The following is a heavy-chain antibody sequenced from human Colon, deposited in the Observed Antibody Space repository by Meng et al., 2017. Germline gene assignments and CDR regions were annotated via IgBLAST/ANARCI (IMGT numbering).Heavy chain of an antibody. CDR1: GFTFSSYS. J-gene: IGHJ4*02. D-gene: IGHD4-23*01. Sequence: LLWASVGGRVKHGVSLRLSCAAAGFTFSSYSMNWVRQAPGKGREWVSSISSSSNNIYYADSVKGRFTISRDNAKNSLYLQMNSLRAEDTAVYYCARDDGVNSAVYWGQGTLVTVSS. CDR2: ISSSSNNI. CDR3: ARDDGVNSAVY. V-gene: IGHV3-21*01.